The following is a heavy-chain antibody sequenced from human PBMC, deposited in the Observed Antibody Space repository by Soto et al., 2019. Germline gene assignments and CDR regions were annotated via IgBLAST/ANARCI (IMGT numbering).Heavy chain of an antibody. J-gene: IGHJ4*02. Sequence: GGSLRLSCAASGIAFSSSGMSWVRQAPGKGLEWVSYISANGSTLYYADSVKGRFTISRDNAKNSVYLQMNSLRDEDTAVYFCASERYSSGLNYYWGQGTLVTVSS. V-gene: IGHV3-48*02. CDR3: ASERYSSGLNYY. D-gene: IGHD6-19*01. CDR1: GIAFSSSG. CDR2: ISANGSTL.